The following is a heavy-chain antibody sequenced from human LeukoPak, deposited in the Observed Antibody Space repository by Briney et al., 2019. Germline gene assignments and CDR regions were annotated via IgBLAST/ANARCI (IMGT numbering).Heavy chain of an antibody. Sequence: GGSLRLSCAASGFTFSSYWMSWVRQAPGKGLEWVANIKQDGREKYYVDSVKGRFTISRDNAKNSLYLQMNSLRAEDTAVYYCARYGHSSSWYEGGGFDYWGQGTLVTVSS. J-gene: IGHJ4*02. CDR3: ARYGHSSSWYEGGGFDY. V-gene: IGHV3-7*01. D-gene: IGHD6-13*01. CDR2: IKQDGREK. CDR1: GFTFSSYW.